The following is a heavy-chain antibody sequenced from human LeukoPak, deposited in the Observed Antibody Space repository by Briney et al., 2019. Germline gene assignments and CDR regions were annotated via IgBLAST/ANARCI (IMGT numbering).Heavy chain of an antibody. CDR2: ISSSSSYI. D-gene: IGHD3-22*01. Sequence: PGGSLRLSCAASGFTFSSYSMNWVRQAPGKGLEWVSSISSSSSYIYYVDSVKGRFTISRDNAKNSLYLQMNSLRAEDTAVYYCATYSSLNRREFQFWGQGTLLTVSS. CDR3: ATYSSLNRREFQF. J-gene: IGHJ1*01. V-gene: IGHV3-21*01. CDR1: GFTFSSYS.